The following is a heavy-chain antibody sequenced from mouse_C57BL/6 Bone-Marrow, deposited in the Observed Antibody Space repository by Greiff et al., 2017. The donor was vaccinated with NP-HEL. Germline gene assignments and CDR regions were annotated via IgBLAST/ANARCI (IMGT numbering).Heavy chain of an antibody. D-gene: IGHD1-1*01. CDR1: GFTFSSYG. CDR3: ARRSYYYGSSYWYFDV. V-gene: IGHV5-6*01. Sequence: EVQLVESGGDLVKPGGSLKLSCAASGFTFSSYGMSWVRQTPDKRLEWVATISSGGSYTYYPDSVKGRFTISRDNAKNTLYLQMSSLKSEDTAMDYCARRSYYYGSSYWYFDVWGTGTTVTVSS. CDR2: ISSGGSYT. J-gene: IGHJ1*03.